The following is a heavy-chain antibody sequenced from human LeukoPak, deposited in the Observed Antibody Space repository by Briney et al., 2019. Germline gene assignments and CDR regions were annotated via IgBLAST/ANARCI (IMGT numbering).Heavy chain of an antibody. D-gene: IGHD3-10*01. Sequence: GASVKVSCKASGGTFSSYAISLVRQAPGQALEWMGGIIPIFGTANYAQKFQGRVTITADESTSTAYMELSSLRSEDTAVYYCARALLWFGESGWFDPWGQGTLVTVSS. CDR3: ARALLWFGESGWFDP. CDR1: GGTFSSYA. CDR2: IIPIFGTA. J-gene: IGHJ5*02. V-gene: IGHV1-69*13.